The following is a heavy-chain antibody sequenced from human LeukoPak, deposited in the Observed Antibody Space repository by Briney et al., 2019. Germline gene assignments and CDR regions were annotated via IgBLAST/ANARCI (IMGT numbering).Heavy chain of an antibody. V-gene: IGHV3-30*18. Sequence: PGRSPRLSCAASGFTFSSYGMHWVRQAPGKGLEWVAVISYDGSNKYYADSVKGRFTISRDNSKNTLYLQMNSLRAEDTAVYYCAKDQGSSSGYYYYYGMDVWGQGTTVTVSS. D-gene: IGHD6-6*01. CDR3: AKDQGSSSGYYYYYGMDV. CDR1: GFTFSSYG. J-gene: IGHJ6*02. CDR2: ISYDGSNK.